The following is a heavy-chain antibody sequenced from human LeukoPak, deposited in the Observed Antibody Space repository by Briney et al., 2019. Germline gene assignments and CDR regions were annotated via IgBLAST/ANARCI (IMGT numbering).Heavy chain of an antibody. Sequence: SETLSLTCTVSGGSISSSSYYWGWIRQPPGKGLEWIGSIYYSGSTYYNPSLKSRVTISVDTSKNQFSLKLSSVTAADTAVYYCARGRHRWLQLGPTGYFDLWGRGTLVTVSS. V-gene: IGHV4-39*07. J-gene: IGHJ2*01. CDR2: IYYSGST. CDR1: GGSISSSSYY. D-gene: IGHD5-24*01. CDR3: ARGRHRWLQLGPTGYFDL.